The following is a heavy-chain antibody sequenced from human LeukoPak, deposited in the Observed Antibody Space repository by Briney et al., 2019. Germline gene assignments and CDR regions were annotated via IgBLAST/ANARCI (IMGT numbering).Heavy chain of an antibody. CDR1: GGTFSSYA. D-gene: IGHD2-2*01. V-gene: IGHV1-69*05. CDR3: ARVRYCSSTSCLDYYYMDV. J-gene: IGHJ6*03. Sequence: VASVTVSCKASGGTFSSYAISWVRQAPGQGLEWMGGIIPIFGTANYAQKFQGRVTITTDESTSTAYMELSSLRSEDTAVYYCARVRYCSSTSCLDYYYMDVWGKGTTVTVSS. CDR2: IIPIFGTA.